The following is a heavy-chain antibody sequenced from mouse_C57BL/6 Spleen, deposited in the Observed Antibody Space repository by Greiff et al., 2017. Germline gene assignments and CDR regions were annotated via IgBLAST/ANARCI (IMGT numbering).Heavy chain of an antibody. CDR2: INPSSGYT. Sequence: QVHVKQSGAELAKPGASVKLSCKASGYTFTSYWMHWVKQRPGQGLEWIGYINPSSGYTKYNQKFKDKATLTADKSSSTAYMQLSSLTYEDSAVYYCASLFITTVVATGDLDYWGQGTTLTVSS. CDR3: ASLFITTVVATGDLDY. CDR1: GYTFTSYW. D-gene: IGHD1-1*01. V-gene: IGHV1-7*01. J-gene: IGHJ2*01.